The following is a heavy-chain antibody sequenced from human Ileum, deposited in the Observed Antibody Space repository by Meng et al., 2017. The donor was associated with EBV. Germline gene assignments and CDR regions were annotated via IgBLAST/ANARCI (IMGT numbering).Heavy chain of an antibody. CDR2: IYHSGGT. J-gene: IGHJ4*02. CDR1: GASITESNS. CDR3: ARWAFIYSYGFDH. D-gene: IGHD5-18*01. Sequence: QLQESCPGLVKPSGTLSLTCAVSGASITESNSWSWVRQPPGKGLEWIGEIYHSGGTNYNPSLKSRVTISVDKSKNQISLKLNSVTAADTAVYYCARWAFIYSYGFDHWGQGTLVTVSS. V-gene: IGHV4-4*02.